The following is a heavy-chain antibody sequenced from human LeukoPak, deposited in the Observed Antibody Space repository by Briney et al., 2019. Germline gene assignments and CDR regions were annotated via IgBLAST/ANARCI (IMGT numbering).Heavy chain of an antibody. CDR1: GFTFSRFT. D-gene: IGHD3-10*01. CDR2: ITSSSSYI. J-gene: IGHJ4*02. V-gene: IGHV3-21*01. Sequence: GGSLRLSCAASGFTFSRFTMNWVRQAPGKGLECVSSITSSSSYIYYADSVKGRFSISRDNAKNSLYLQMNSLRAEDTAVYYCARVNMVRGVYRSYYFDYWGQGTLVTVSS. CDR3: ARVNMVRGVYRSYYFDY.